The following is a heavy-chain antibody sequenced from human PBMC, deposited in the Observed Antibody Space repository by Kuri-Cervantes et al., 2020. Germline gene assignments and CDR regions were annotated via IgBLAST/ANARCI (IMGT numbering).Heavy chain of an antibody. CDR3: ARGLVLRYFDWPRRGNYYYCYMDV. CDR1: GGSFSGYY. J-gene: IGHJ6*03. Sequence: SETLSLTCAVYGGSFSGYYWSWIRQHPGKGLEWIGYIYYSGSTYYNPSLKSRVTISVDTSKNQFSLKLSSVTAADTAVYYCARGLVLRYFDWPRRGNYYYCYMDVWGKGTTVTVSS. CDR2: IYYSGST. V-gene: IGHV4-34*01. D-gene: IGHD3-9*01.